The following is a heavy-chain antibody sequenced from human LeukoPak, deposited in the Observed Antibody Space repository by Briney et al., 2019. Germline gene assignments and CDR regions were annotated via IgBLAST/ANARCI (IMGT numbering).Heavy chain of an antibody. J-gene: IGHJ5*02. CDR3: ARGSIAVAVWFDP. V-gene: IGHV1-8*01. Sequence: GASVKVFCKASGYTFTSYDINWVRQATGQGLEWMGWMNPNSGNTGYAQKFQGRVTMTRNTSISTAYMELSSLRSEDTAVYYCARGSIAVAVWFDPWGQGTLVTVSS. D-gene: IGHD6-19*01. CDR1: GYTFTSYD. CDR2: MNPNSGNT.